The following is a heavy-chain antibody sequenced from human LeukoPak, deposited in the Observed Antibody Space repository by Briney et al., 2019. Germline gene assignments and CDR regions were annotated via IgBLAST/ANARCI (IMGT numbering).Heavy chain of an antibody. CDR2: IYQSGST. CDR3: ARDARQADY. CDR1: GYSITSGYY. V-gene: IGHV4-38-2*02. Sequence: SKTLSLTCAVSGYSITSGYYWGWIRQPPGKGLEWIGSIYQSGSTYYNPSLKSRVTISVDTSKNQFSLKLNSVTAADTAVYYCARDARQADYWGQGTLVTVSS. J-gene: IGHJ4*02.